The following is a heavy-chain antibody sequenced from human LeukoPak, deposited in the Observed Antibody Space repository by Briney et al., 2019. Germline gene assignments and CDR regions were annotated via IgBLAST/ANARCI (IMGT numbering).Heavy chain of an antibody. J-gene: IGHJ5*02. CDR1: GGSVSSDNYY. Sequence: PSETLSLTCTVTGGSVSSDNYYWSWIRQPAGKGLEWIGYIYNSGSTNYSPSLKTRVTMSADTSKNQLSLKLSAVTAADTAVYYCARGRFSSSWYILDPWGQGALVTVSS. CDR2: IYNSGST. V-gene: IGHV4-61*01. D-gene: IGHD6-13*01. CDR3: ARGRFSSSWYILDP.